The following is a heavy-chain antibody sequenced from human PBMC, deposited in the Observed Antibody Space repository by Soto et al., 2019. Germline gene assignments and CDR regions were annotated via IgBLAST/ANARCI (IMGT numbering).Heavy chain of an antibody. CDR2: INAGNGNT. CDR1: GYTFTSYA. J-gene: IGHJ1*01. CDR3: AREYYGSGSYLGYFQH. D-gene: IGHD3-10*01. V-gene: IGHV1-3*01. Sequence: EXSVKVSCTASGYTFTSYAMHWVRQAPGQRLEWMGWINAGNGNTKYSQKFQGRVTITRDTSASTAYMELSSLRSEDTAVYYCAREYYGSGSYLGYFQHWGQRTLVTVSS.